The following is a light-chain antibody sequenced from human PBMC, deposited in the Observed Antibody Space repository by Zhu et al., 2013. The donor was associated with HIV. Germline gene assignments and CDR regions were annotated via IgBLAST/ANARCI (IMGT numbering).Light chain of an antibody. V-gene: IGKV3-20*01. Sequence: EIVLTQSPATLSLSPGERATLSCRASQSVSSYLAWFQQKPGQAPRLLIYGASSRGNGIPDRFSGSGSGTEFSLSISRLEPEDFAVYYCQQYGSSPLTFGGGTTVEIK. CDR2: GAS. CDR1: QSVSSY. J-gene: IGKJ4*01. CDR3: QQYGSSPLT.